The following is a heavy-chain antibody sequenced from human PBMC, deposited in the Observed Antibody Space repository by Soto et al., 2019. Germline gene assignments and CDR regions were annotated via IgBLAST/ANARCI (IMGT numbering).Heavy chain of an antibody. V-gene: IGHV4-39*07. J-gene: IGHJ6*02. CDR3: VRVGGQYGMDF. CDR2: IYYSGSA. D-gene: IGHD3-10*01. Sequence: SETRSLTCTVSGGSISTSDYYWGWIRQPPGKGLEWIGNIYYSGSASYNPSLKSRVAISIDTSKNQFSLKLSSLTAAGTAVYYCVRVGGQYGMDFRGQGTTVTVS. CDR1: GGSISTSDYY.